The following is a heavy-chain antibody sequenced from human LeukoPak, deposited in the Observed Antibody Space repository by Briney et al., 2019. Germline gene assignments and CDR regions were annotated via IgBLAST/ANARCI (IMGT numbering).Heavy chain of an antibody. CDR3: ASGGRWLHPIDY. D-gene: IGHD5-12*01. Sequence: SETLSLTCTVSGGSISSGGYYWSWIRQPPGKGLEWIGEINHSGSTNYNPSLKSRVTISVDTSKNQFSLKLSSVTAADTAVYYCASGGRWLHPIDYWGQGTLVTVSS. CDR1: GGSISSGGYY. V-gene: IGHV4-39*07. J-gene: IGHJ4*02. CDR2: INHSGST.